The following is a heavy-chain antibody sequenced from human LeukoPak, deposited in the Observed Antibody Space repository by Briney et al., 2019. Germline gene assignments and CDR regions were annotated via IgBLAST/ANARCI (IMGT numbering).Heavy chain of an antibody. CDR2: IYYSGST. Sequence: SETLSLTCTVSGGSISSYYWSWIRQPPGKGLEWIGYIYYSGSTNYNPSLKSRVTISVDTSKNQFSLKLSSVTAADTAVYYCASYYYDSSGYPKSGAFDIWGQVTMVTVSS. J-gene: IGHJ3*02. D-gene: IGHD3-22*01. CDR1: GGSISSYY. CDR3: ASYYYDSSGYPKSGAFDI. V-gene: IGHV4-59*01.